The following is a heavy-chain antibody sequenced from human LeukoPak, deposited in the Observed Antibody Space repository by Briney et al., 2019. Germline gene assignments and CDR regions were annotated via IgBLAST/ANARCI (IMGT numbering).Heavy chain of an antibody. V-gene: IGHV3-30*18. D-gene: IGHD3-16*01. CDR1: GFTFSSYG. Sequence: PGGSLRLSCAASGFTFSSYGMHWVRQAPGKGLEWVAVISYDGSNKHYADSVKGRFTISRDNSKNTLYLQMNSLRAEDTAVYYCAKGGIMITFGGVRDYWGQGTLVTVSS. CDR2: ISYDGSNK. CDR3: AKGGIMITFGGVRDY. J-gene: IGHJ4*02.